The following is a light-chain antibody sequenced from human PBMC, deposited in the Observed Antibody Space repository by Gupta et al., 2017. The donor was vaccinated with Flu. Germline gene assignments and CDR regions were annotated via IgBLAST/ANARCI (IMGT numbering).Light chain of an antibody. J-gene: IGKJ4*01. CDR1: QSVGTF. V-gene: IGKV3-11*01. CDR2: DVS. CDR3: QQRYDWPPYS. Sequence: ERATRSCRASQSVGTFLAWYQHRPGQAPRLLIYDVSKRATGIPARFSGSGSGTDFTLTINSLEPEDFAIYYCQQRYDWPPYSFGGGTKVEMK.